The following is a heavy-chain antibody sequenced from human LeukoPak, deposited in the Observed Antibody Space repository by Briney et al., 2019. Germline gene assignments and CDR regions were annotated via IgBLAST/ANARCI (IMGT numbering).Heavy chain of an antibody. CDR3: ARVLLERPGIDSFDI. J-gene: IGHJ3*02. CDR1: GFTSSSYS. CDR2: INSGSSTI. D-gene: IGHD1-1*01. Sequence: PGGSLRLSCGASGFTSSSYSMEWVRQAPGKGLGWVSHINSGSSTIYYADSVKGRFTISRDNAGNSLYLQMNSLRAEDTAVYYCARVLLERPGIDSFDIWGQGTMVTVSS. V-gene: IGHV3-48*01.